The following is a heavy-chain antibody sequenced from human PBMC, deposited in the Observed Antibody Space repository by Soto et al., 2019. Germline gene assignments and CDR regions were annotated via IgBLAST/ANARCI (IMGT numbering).Heavy chain of an antibody. CDR3: ARAPEQQLVLVY. D-gene: IGHD6-13*01. CDR2: IYYSGST. Sequence: QVQLQESGPGLVKPSETLSLTCTVSGGSVSSGSYYWSWIRQPPGKGLEWIGYIYYSGSTNYNPSLKSRVTISVDTSKNQFSLKLSSVTAADTAVYYCARAPEQQLVLVYWGQGTLVTVSS. V-gene: IGHV4-61*01. CDR1: GGSVSSGSYY. J-gene: IGHJ4*02.